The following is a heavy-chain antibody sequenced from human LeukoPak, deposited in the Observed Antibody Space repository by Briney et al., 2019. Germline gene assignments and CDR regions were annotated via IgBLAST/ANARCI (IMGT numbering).Heavy chain of an antibody. J-gene: IGHJ3*02. CDR2: IKYDGTKT. CDR3: AREPHGGSGSDPHDAFDI. D-gene: IGHD1-26*01. V-gene: IGHV3-74*01. CDR1: GFTFSSYW. Sequence: GGSLRLSCAASGFTFSSYWMHWVRQAPGKGLVWVSRIKYDGTKTSYADSVKGRFTIYRDNAKNTLYLQMNSLTVEDMAVYFCAREPHGGSGSDPHDAFDIWGQGTMVTVS.